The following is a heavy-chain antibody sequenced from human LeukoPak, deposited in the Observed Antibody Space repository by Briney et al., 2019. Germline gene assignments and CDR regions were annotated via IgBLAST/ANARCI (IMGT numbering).Heavy chain of an antibody. CDR2: ISAYNGNT. Sequence: ASVTVSCTASGYTFTSYGISWVRQAPGQGLEWMGWISAYNGNTNYAQKLQGRVTMTTDTSTSTAYMELRSLGSDDTAVYYCARADMVRDPYYFDYWGQGTLVTVSS. J-gene: IGHJ4*02. D-gene: IGHD3-10*01. CDR3: ARADMVRDPYYFDY. V-gene: IGHV1-18*01. CDR1: GYTFTSYG.